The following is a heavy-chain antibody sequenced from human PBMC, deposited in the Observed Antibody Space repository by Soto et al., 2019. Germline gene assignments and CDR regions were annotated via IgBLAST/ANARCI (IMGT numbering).Heavy chain of an antibody. D-gene: IGHD3-10*01. Sequence: GGSLRLSCAASGFTFSSYAMSWVRQAPGNGLEWVSAIRGSGGSTYYADSVKGRFTISRDNSKNTLYLQMNSLRAEDTAVYYCAKVITMVRGVIIGSGGMDVWGQGTTVTVS. CDR2: IRGSGGST. V-gene: IGHV3-23*01. J-gene: IGHJ6*02. CDR3: AKVITMVRGVIIGSGGMDV. CDR1: GFTFSSYA.